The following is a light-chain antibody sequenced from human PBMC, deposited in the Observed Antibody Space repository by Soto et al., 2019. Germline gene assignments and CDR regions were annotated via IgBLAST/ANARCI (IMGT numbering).Light chain of an antibody. CDR2: EVS. CDR1: SSDVGGYDR. J-gene: IGLJ2*01. Sequence: QSVLTQPPSASGSPGQSVTISCTGTSSDVGGYDRVSWYQQHPGKVPKLMIYEVSKRPSGVPDRFSASKSGNTASLTVSGRQTEDEADYYCSSYAGSNNYVVFGGGTKLTVL. V-gene: IGLV2-8*01. CDR3: SSYAGSNNYVV.